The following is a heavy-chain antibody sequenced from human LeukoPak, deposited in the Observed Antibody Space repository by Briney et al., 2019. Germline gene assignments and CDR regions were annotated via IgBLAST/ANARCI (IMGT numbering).Heavy chain of an antibody. D-gene: IGHD3-10*01. CDR3: AKDPLSLKVRGLGDY. V-gene: IGHV3-9*01. Sequence: GRSLRLSCAASGFTFDDYAMHWVRQAPGKGLEWVSGISWNSGSIGYADSVKGRFTISRDNSKNTLYLQMNSLRAEDTAVYYCAKDPLSLKVRGLGDYWGQGTLVTVSS. CDR1: GFTFDDYA. CDR2: ISWNSGSI. J-gene: IGHJ4*02.